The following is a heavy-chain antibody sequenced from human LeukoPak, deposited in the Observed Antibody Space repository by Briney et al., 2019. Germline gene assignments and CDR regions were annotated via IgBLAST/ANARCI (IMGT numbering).Heavy chain of an antibody. V-gene: IGHV4-59*01. CDR1: GGSIRGYY. CDR3: ARGGDYCNSFDP. Sequence: SETLSLTCSVSGGSIRGYYWNWIRQPPGKGLEWIGYIYYSGSTNYNPSLKRRVTISVDKSKRQFSLNLTSVTAADTAVYYCARGGDYCNSFDPWGQGTLVSVSS. CDR2: IYYSGST. J-gene: IGHJ5*02. D-gene: IGHD4-17*01.